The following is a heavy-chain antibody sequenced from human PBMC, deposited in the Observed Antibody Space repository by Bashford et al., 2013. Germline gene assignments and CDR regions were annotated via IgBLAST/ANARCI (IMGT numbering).Heavy chain of an antibody. V-gene: IGHV4-31*03. Sequence: SETLSLTCTVSGGSISSGGYYWSWIRQHPGKGLEWIGYIYYSGSTYYNPSLKSRVTISVDTSKNQFSLKLSSVTAADTAVYYCATSIVPAAQDAFDIWGQGTMVTVSS. CDR1: GGSISSGGYY. CDR3: ATSIVPAAQDAFDI. CDR2: IYYSGST. D-gene: IGHD2-2*01. J-gene: IGHJ3*02.